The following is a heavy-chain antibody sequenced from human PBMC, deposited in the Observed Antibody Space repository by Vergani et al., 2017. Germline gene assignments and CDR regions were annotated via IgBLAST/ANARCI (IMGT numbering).Heavy chain of an antibody. D-gene: IGHD3-10*01. J-gene: IGHJ4*02. Sequence: QLQLQESGPGLVKPSETLSLTCTVSGGSISSSSYYWGWIRQPPGKGLEWIGEINHSGSTNYNPSLKSRVTISVDTSKNQFSLKLSSVTAADTAVYYCARVETTMVRGGLFDYWGQGTLVTVSS. CDR2: INHSGST. CDR3: ARVETTMVRGGLFDY. CDR1: GGSISSSSYY. V-gene: IGHV4-39*07.